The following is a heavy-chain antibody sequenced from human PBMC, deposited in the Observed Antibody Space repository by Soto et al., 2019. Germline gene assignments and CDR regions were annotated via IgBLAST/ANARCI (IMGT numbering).Heavy chain of an antibody. V-gene: IGHV4-59*01. CDR3: ARDSSSWHDAFEI. Sequence: SETPSLTCTVSGDSISSYSWSWLRQPPGKGLEWIGYIYYSGSTNYNPSLKSRVTISKDTSKNQFSLKLSSVTAADTAVYYCARDSSSWHDAFEIWGQGTMVTVSS. D-gene: IGHD6-13*01. CDR1: GDSISSYS. J-gene: IGHJ3*02. CDR2: IYYSGST.